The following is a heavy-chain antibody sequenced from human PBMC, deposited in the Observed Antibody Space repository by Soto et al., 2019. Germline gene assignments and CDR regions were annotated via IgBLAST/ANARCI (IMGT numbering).Heavy chain of an antibody. CDR2: INSDGSST. J-gene: IGHJ3*02. V-gene: IGHV3-74*01. Sequence: GGSLRLSCAASGFTFSSYWMHWVRQAPGKGLVWVSRINSDGSSTSYADSVKGRFTISRDNAKNTLYLQMNSLRAEDTAVYYCAKGILAPLVKHAFDIWGQGTMVTVS. D-gene: IGHD3-3*02. CDR3: AKGILAPLVKHAFDI. CDR1: GFTFSSYW.